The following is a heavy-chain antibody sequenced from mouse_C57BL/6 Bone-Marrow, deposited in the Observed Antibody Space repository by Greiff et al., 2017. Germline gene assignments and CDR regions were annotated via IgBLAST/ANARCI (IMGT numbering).Heavy chain of an antibody. CDR3: ARWKDYGGSPPTAYFDV. D-gene: IGHD1-1*01. CDR1: GYTFTDYN. V-gene: IGHV1-18*01. Sequence: EVKLEESGPELVKPGASVKIPCKASGYTFTDYNMDWVKQSHGKSLEWIGDINPNNGGTIYNQKFKGKATLTVDKSSSTAYMELRSLTTDDTAVYDCARWKDYGGSPPTAYFDVWGTGTTVTVSS. J-gene: IGHJ1*03. CDR2: INPNNGGT.